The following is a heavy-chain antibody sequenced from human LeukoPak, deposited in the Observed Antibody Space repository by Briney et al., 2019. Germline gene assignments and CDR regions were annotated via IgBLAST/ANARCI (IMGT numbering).Heavy chain of an antibody. D-gene: IGHD3-9*01. Sequence: PGGSLRLSCGASGFTFSSYAMSWVRQAPGKGLEWVSAISGSGTSTYYVDSVKGRFTISRDNSKNTLYLQMNSLRADDTAVYYCAKAAGYWLQPTSFDYWGQGTLVTVSS. CDR3: AKAAGYWLQPTSFDY. V-gene: IGHV3-23*01. CDR1: GFTFSSYA. J-gene: IGHJ4*02. CDR2: ISGSGTST.